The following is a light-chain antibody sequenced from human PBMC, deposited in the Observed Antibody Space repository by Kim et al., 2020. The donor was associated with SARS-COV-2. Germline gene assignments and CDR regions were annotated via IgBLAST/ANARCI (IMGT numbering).Light chain of an antibody. Sequence: SASGGDTVTITCRASQTIDPWLTWYQHKTGKAPKLLISKASTREVGVPSRFSGSGSGTEFTLTISSLQPDDFATYYCQQYNNFPFTFGQGTKLEI. CDR3: QQYNNFPFT. V-gene: IGKV1-5*03. CDR1: QTIDPW. CDR2: KAS. J-gene: IGKJ2*01.